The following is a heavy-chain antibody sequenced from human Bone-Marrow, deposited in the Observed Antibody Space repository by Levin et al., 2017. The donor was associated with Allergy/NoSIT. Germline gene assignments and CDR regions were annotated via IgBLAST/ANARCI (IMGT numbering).Heavy chain of an antibody. CDR2: TNPDGSTT. CDR1: GFSLSLYW. V-gene: IGHV3-74*01. Sequence: GESLKISCAASGFSLSLYWMHWVRQAPGKGLVWVSRTNPDGSTTTYADSVKGRFTISRDNAKNTLYLQMNSLTADDTAVYYCVRAVGVPTNYWGQGTLVTVSS. CDR3: VRAVGVPTNY. D-gene: IGHD3-10*01. J-gene: IGHJ4*02.